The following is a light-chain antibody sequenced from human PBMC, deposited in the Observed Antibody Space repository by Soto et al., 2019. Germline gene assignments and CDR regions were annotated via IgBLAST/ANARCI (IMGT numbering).Light chain of an antibody. CDR2: GAA. V-gene: IGKV3D-20*01. J-gene: IGKJ2*03. Sequence: IVLTQAQAILSLSPGERVTLSWGASQSVSGTSMALYQHKPGLAPRLLVYGAARRATGIPDRFSGSGCGTDFSLTISRLEPEDFSVYYCHHYGRSLSYSFGQGTKVDIK. CDR1: QSVSGTS. CDR3: HHYGRSLSYS.